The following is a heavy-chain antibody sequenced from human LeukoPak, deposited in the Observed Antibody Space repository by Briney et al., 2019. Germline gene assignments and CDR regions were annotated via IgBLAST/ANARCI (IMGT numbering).Heavy chain of an antibody. CDR2: INPNSGGT. V-gene: IGHV1-2*06. Sequence: ASVKVSFKASGYTFTGYYMHWVRQAPGQGLEWMGRINPNSGGTNYAQKFQGRVTMTRDTSISTAYMELSRLRSDDTAVYCCARPIAAAGTNYYYGMDVWGQGTTVTVSS. CDR3: ARPIAAAGTNYYYGMDV. J-gene: IGHJ6*02. D-gene: IGHD6-13*01. CDR1: GYTFTGYY.